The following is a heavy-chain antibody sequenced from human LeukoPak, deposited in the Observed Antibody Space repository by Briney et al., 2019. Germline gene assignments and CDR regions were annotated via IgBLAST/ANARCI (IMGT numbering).Heavy chain of an antibody. CDR1: GYTFTSYG. CDR2: ISAYNGNT. CDR3: ATESDTAMAAVLFDY. D-gene: IGHD5-18*01. V-gene: IGHV1-18*01. J-gene: IGHJ4*02. Sequence: ASVKVSCKASGYTFTSYGISWVRQAPGQGLEWMGWISAYNGNTNYAQKLQGRVTMTEDTSTDTAYMELSSLRSEDTAVYYCATESDTAMAAVLFDYWGQGTLVTVSS.